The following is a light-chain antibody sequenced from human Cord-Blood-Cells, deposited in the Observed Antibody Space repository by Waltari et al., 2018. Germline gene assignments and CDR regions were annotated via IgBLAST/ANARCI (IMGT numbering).Light chain of an antibody. J-gene: IGLJ3*02. Sequence: QSALTQPASVSGSPGQSITISCTGTSSDVGSYNLVSWYQQHPGKAPKLMIYEGSKRPSGVSNRFSGSKSGNTASLTISGLQAEDEADYYCCSCAGSSIRVFGGGTKLTVL. CDR1: SSDVGSYNL. CDR3: CSCAGSSIRV. CDR2: EGS. V-gene: IGLV2-23*01.